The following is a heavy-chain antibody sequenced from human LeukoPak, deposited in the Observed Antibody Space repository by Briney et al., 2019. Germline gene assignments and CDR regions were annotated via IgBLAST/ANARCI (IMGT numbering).Heavy chain of an antibody. D-gene: IGHD3-10*01. J-gene: IGHJ6*03. CDR2: INHSGST. Sequence: SETLSLTCAVYGGSFSGYYWSWIRQPPGKGLEWIGEINHSGSTNYNPSLKSRVTISVDTSKNQFSLKLSSVTAADTAVYYCESSKYGSGSYYYYMDVWGKGTTVTVSS. CDR1: GGSFSGYY. CDR3: ESSKYGSGSYYYYMDV. V-gene: IGHV4-34*01.